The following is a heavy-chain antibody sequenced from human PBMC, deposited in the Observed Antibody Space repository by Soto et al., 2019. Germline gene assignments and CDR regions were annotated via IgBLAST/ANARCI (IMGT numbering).Heavy chain of an antibody. V-gene: IGHV1-18*01. CDR2: ISAYNGNT. CDR3: ARDSGRHDYEFWSGQPDFDY. J-gene: IGHJ4*02. CDR1: GYTFTSYG. D-gene: IGHD3-3*01. Sequence: QVQLVQSGAEVKKPGASVKVSCKASGYTFTSYGISWVRQAPGQGLEWMGWISAYNGNTNYAQKLQGRVTMTTDTSTSTAYMELRSLRSDDTAVYYCARDSGRHDYEFWSGQPDFDYWGQGTLVTVSS.